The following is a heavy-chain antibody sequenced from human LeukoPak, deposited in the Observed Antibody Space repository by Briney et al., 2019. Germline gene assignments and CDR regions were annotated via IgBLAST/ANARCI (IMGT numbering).Heavy chain of an antibody. CDR2: IYYSGST. D-gene: IGHD3-3*01. CDR1: GGSISSYY. V-gene: IGHV4-59*01. Sequence: SSETLSLTCTVSGGSISSYYWNWIRQPPGKGLGWIGYIYYSGSTNYNPSLKSRVTISVDRSKNQFSLKLSSVTAADTAVYYCARSRGVLDYFHHWGQGTLVTVSS. J-gene: IGHJ1*01. CDR3: ARSRGVLDYFHH.